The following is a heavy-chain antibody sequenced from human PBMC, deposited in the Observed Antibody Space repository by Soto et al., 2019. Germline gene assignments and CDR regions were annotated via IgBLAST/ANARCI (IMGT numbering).Heavy chain of an antibody. Sequence: PGESLKISCKGSGYSFTSYRISWVRQMPGKGLEWMGRIDPSDSYTNYSPSFQGHVTISADKSISTAYLQWSSLKASDTAMYYCARGYSYQYYYYYGMDVWGQGTTVTVSS. D-gene: IGHD5-18*01. J-gene: IGHJ6*02. CDR2: IDPSDSYT. CDR3: ARGYSYQYYYYYGMDV. CDR1: GYSFTSYR. V-gene: IGHV5-10-1*01.